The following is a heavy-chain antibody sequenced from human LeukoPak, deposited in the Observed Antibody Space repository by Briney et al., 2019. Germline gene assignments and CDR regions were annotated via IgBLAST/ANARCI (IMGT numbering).Heavy chain of an antibody. Sequence: ASVKVSCKASGYTFTSYDINWVRQATGQGLEWMGWMNPNSGNTGYAQKFQGRVTITRNTSISTAHMELSSLRSEDTAVYYCARGRRYGSGRVYYYYYMDVWGKGTTVTVSS. CDR2: MNPNSGNT. CDR1: GYTFTSYD. D-gene: IGHD3-10*01. J-gene: IGHJ6*03. CDR3: ARGRRYGSGRVYYYYYMDV. V-gene: IGHV1-8*03.